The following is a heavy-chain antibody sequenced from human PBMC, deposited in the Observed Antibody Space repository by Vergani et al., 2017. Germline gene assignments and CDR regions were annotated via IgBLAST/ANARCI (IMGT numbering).Heavy chain of an antibody. V-gene: IGHV4-61*02. D-gene: IGHD2-15*01. CDR3: ARGSGLGGSCCEPLFVY. CDR1: GGSINSHNYY. Sequence: QVQLQESGPGLVKPSQTLSLTCTVSGGSINSHNYYWSWIRQPAGKGLEWIGRIHTSGSTNYNPPLKSRVTMSEDTSKNQFSLNLTSVTAADTAVYFCARGSGLGGSCCEPLFVYWGQGVLVTVSS. CDR2: IHTSGST. J-gene: IGHJ4*02.